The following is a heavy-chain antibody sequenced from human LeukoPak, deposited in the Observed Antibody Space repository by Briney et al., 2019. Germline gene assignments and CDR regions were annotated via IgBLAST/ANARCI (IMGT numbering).Heavy chain of an antibody. CDR2: IYSGGST. J-gene: IGHJ4*02. D-gene: IGHD1-26*01. CDR3: ARDRGYSGSYTFVY. CDR1: GFTVSSNY. Sequence: GGSLRLSCAASGFTVSSNYMSWVRQAPGGGLEWVSVIYSGGSTYYADSVKGRFTISRDNSKDTLYLQMNSLRAEDTAVYYCARDRGYSGSYTFVYWGQGTLVTVSS. V-gene: IGHV3-53*01.